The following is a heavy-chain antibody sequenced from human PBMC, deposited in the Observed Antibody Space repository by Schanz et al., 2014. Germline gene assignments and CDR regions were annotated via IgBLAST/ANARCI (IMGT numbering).Heavy chain of an antibody. J-gene: IGHJ4*02. D-gene: IGHD5-12*01. CDR2: ISYDGSNK. V-gene: IGHV3-30*03. CDR1: GFTFSSYG. CDR3: ARDRPSGYALDF. Sequence: QVRLVESGGGVVQPGRSLRLSCAVSGFTFSSYGMHWVRQAPGKGLEWGAIISYDGSNKHYADSVKGRFTISRDNSKKTLYVQMNSLRAEDTAVYYCARDRPSGYALDFWGQGTLVTVSS.